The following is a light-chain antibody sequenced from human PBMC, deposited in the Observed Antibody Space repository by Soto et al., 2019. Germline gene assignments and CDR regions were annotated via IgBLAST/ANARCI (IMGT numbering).Light chain of an antibody. Sequence: DLQVTQSPSTLSASVGDRVTITCRASQSVSIWLAWYQQKPGKAPNLLIYKASSLQSGVPSRFSGSGSGTEFTLTISSLQPEDFATYYCQQHHEYAAWTFGQGTKVDIK. CDR2: KAS. CDR3: QQHHEYAAWT. V-gene: IGKV1-5*03. J-gene: IGKJ1*01. CDR1: QSVSIW.